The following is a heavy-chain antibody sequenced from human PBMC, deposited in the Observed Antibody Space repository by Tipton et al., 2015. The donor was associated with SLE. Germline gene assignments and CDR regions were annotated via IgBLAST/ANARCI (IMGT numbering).Heavy chain of an antibody. CDR1: GFTFSSYE. Sequence: SLRLSCAASGFTFSSYEINWVRQAPGKGLEWVSYISSSGNTISYADSVKGRFTISRDNAKNTLYLQMNSLRAEDTAVYYCARASMTTVTEYYFDYWGQGTLVTVSS. J-gene: IGHJ4*02. CDR3: ARASMTTVTEYYFDY. D-gene: IGHD4-11*01. V-gene: IGHV3-48*03. CDR2: ISSSGNTI.